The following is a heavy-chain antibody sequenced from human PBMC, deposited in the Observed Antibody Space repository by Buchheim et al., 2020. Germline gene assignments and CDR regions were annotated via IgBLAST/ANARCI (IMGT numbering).Heavy chain of an antibody. CDR2: ISYDGSNK. D-gene: IGHD6-13*01. V-gene: IGHV3-30*03. CDR1: GFTFSSYG. Sequence: QVQLVESGGGVVQPGRSLRLSCAASGFTFSSYGMHWVRQAPGKGLEWVAVISYDGSNKYYADSVKGRLTISRDTSKNTLYLQMNSLRAEDTAVYYCARCSSNNVVPFDYWGQGTL. CDR3: ARCSSNNVVPFDY. J-gene: IGHJ4*02.